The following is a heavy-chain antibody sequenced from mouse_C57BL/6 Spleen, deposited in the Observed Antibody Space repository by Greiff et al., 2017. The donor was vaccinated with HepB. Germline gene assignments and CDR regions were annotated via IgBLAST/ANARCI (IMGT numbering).Heavy chain of an antibody. J-gene: IGHJ3*01. CDR2: IYPGDGDT. V-gene: IGHV1-80*01. CDR1: GYAFSRYW. Sequence: QVQLKQSGAELVKPGASVKISCKASGYAFSRYWMNWVKQRPGKGLEWIGQIYPGDGDTNYNGKFKGKATLTADKSSSTAYMQLSSLTSEDSAVFCGASGPVIAYWGQGTRVTVSA. CDR3: ASGPVIAY.